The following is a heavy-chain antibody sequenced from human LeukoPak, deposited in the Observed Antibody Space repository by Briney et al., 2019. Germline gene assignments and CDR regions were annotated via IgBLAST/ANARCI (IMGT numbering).Heavy chain of an antibody. CDR2: INPDSGVT. J-gene: IGHJ6*02. D-gene: IGHD3-10*01. CDR1: GYTFTGYY. CDR3: ARPYYYGSGSRRGGSSGAYHYYGMDV. Sequence: GASVKVSCKASGYTFTGYYMHWVRQAPGQGLEWMGWINPDSGVTNFAQKFQGRVIMTRDTSISTLYMELRRLRSDDTAVYYCARPYYYGSGSRRGGSSGAYHYYGMDVWGQGTTVTVSS. V-gene: IGHV1-2*02.